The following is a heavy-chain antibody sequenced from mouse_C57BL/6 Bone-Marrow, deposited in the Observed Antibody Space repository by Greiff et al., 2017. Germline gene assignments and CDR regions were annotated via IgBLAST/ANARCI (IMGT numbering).Heavy chain of an antibody. CDR3: ASFTTVVPYFDY. V-gene: IGHV1-55*01. J-gene: IGHJ2*01. D-gene: IGHD1-1*01. Sequence: QVQLKQPGAELVKPGASVKMSCKASGYTFTSYWITWVKQRPGQGLEWIGDIYPGSGSTNYNEKFKSKATLTVDTSSSTAYMQLSRLTSEDSAVYYCASFTTVVPYFDYWGQGTTLTVSS. CDR1: GYTFTSYW. CDR2: IYPGSGST.